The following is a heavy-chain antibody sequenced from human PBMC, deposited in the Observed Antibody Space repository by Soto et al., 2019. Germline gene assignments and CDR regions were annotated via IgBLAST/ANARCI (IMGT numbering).Heavy chain of an antibody. CDR3: AKSEDDSSAYVGYFDY. CDR1: GSGLSFRFYA. V-gene: IGHV3-23*01. D-gene: IGHD3-22*01. CDR2: ISARDYST. J-gene: IGHJ4*02. Sequence: PGGSLRLSCVASGSGLSFRFYAMNWVRQAPGKGLEWVSSISARDYSTYNTDSVKGRFTISRDNFKNTLHLQINSLRGEDTAVHYCAKSEDDSSAYVGYFDYWGQGTMVTVSS.